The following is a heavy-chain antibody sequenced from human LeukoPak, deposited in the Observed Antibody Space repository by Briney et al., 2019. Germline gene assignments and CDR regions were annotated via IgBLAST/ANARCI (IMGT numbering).Heavy chain of an antibody. CDR2: ISAYNGNT. CDR3: AREGSGDYVGYYFDY. D-gene: IGHD4-17*01. J-gene: IGHJ4*02. Sequence: GASVKVSCKASGYTFTSYGISWVRQAPGHGLEWMGWISAYNGNTNYAQKLQGRVTMTTDTSTSTTYMELRSLRSDDTAVYYCAREGSGDYVGYYFDYWGQGTLVTVSS. CDR1: GYTFTSYG. V-gene: IGHV1-18*01.